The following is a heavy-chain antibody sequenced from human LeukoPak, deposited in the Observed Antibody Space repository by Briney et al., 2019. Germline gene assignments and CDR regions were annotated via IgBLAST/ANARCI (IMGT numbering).Heavy chain of an antibody. V-gene: IGHV3-23*01. CDR1: GFTFSTYA. CDR2: VSTSGRST. J-gene: IGHJ3*02. Sequence: PGGSLRLSCAASGFTFSTYAMSWVRQAPGKGLEWVSTVSTSGRSTYYADSVKGRFTISRDNSKNSLYLQMNSLRAEDTAVYYCARDGSGTVDAFDIWGQGTMVTVSS. CDR3: ARDGSGTVDAFDI. D-gene: IGHD3-10*01.